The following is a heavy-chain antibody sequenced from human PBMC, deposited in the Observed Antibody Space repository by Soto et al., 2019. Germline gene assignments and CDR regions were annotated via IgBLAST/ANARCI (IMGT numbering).Heavy chain of an antibody. D-gene: IGHD1-20*01. CDR2: FSVSDSFI. J-gene: IGHJ4*02. CDR1: GLILGPFA. Sequence: EVQLLESGETWLRLGGSWDPPVPPLGLILGPFAWNWFSRAPGKGLEWVSGFSVSDSFIYYADSVRGRFSISRDASENILYLQMNSLRVDDTALYYCTRETVAGITGLDYWGPGTLVTVSS. V-gene: IGHV3-23*01. CDR3: TRETVAGITGLDY.